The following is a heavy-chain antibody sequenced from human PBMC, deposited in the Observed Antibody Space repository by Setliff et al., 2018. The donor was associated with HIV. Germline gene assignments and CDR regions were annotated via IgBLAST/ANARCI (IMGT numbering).Heavy chain of an antibody. J-gene: IGHJ4*02. CDR3: ARADTMVRGVKRGGYYFDY. CDR2: INAGNGNT. V-gene: IGHV1-18*01. Sequence: ASVKVSCKSSGYTFTAYGLSWVRQAPGQGLEWMGWINAGNGNTKYSQKFQGRVTITTDESTITAYMELSSLRSEDTAVYYCARADTMVRGVKRGGYYFDYWGQGTLVTVSS. D-gene: IGHD3-10*01. CDR1: GYTFTAYG.